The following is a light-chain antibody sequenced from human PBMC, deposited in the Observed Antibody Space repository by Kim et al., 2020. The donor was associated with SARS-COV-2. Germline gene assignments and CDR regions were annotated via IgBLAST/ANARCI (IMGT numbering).Light chain of an antibody. Sequence: ELTQPPSASGTPGQRATISCSGSSSNLGSNFVYWYQQLPGTAPILLIYRNNQRPSGVPDRFSGSKSGTSASLAISGLRSEDEADYSCAAWDDSLSGVVFGGGTQLTVL. CDR1: SSNLGSNF. V-gene: IGLV1-47*01. CDR2: RNN. J-gene: IGLJ2*01. CDR3: AAWDDSLSGVV.